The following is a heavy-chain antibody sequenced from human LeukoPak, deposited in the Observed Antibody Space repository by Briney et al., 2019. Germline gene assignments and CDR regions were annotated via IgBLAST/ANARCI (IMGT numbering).Heavy chain of an antibody. CDR3: VRESGFGELFPYAFDI. Sequence: GGSLRLSCAASGFTFSSYSMNWVRQVPGKGVEWVSVIYSGGNTYYADSVKGRFAISRDYSRNTVYLQMNSLRAEDTAVYYCVRESGFGELFPYAFDIWGQGTVVTVSS. CDR1: GFTFSSYS. J-gene: IGHJ3*02. D-gene: IGHD3-10*01. V-gene: IGHV3-53*01. CDR2: IYSGGNT.